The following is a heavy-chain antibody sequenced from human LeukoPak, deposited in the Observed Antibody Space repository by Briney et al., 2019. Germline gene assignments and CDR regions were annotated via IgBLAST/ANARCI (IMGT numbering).Heavy chain of an antibody. CDR3: VSFYETY. V-gene: IGHV3-74*01. J-gene: IGHJ4*02. Sequence: GGYLRLSCAASGNYWMHWVRQAPGKGLVWVSHINSDGSWTSYADSVKGRFTISKDNAKNTVYLQMNSLRAEDTAVYYCVSFYETYWGRGTLVTVSS. CDR2: INSDGSWT. D-gene: IGHD2/OR15-2a*01. CDR1: GNYW.